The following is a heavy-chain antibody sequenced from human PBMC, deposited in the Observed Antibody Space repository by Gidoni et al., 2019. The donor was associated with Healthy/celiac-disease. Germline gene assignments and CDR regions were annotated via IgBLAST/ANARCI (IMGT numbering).Heavy chain of an antibody. V-gene: IGHV3-73*02. J-gene: IGHJ4*02. CDR3: TRLYYDSSGYYPFDY. CDR1: GFTFSGSA. D-gene: IGHD3-22*01. Sequence: EVQLVESGGGLVQPGGSLNLSCAASGFTFSGSAMHWVRQASGKGLEWVGRIRSKANSYATAYAASVKGRFTISRDDSKNTAYLQMNSLKTEDTAVYYCTRLYYDSSGYYPFDYWGQGTLVTVSS. CDR2: IRSKANSYAT.